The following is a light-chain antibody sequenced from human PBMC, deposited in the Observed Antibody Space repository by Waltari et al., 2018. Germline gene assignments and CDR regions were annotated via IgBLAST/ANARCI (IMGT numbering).Light chain of an antibody. V-gene: IGLV2-11*01. CDR1: NSDVGAYNY. J-gene: IGLJ2*01. CDR2: DVD. CDR3: CSYAGRYTSV. Sequence: QSALTQPRSVSGSPGQSVTLSSTGTNSDVGAYNYVSWYQQRPGKAPNLVIYDVDKRPSEVPDRFSGSKAGNTASLTISGLQADDEADYYCCSYAGRYTSVFGGGTKVTVL.